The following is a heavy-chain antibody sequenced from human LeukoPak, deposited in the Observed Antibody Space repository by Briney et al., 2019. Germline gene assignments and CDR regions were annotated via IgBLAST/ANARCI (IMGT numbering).Heavy chain of an antibody. V-gene: IGHV4-61*01. D-gene: IGHD3-10*01. CDR2: IYYSGST. CDR1: GISVNTTYF. CDR3: ARDRNYYGSELFDY. Sequence: SETLSLTCSVSGISVNTTYFWGWIRQAPGKGLEWIGYIYYSGSTNYNPSLKSRVTISVDTSKNQFSLKLSSVTAADTAVYYCARDRNYYGSELFDYWGQGTLVTVSS. J-gene: IGHJ4*02.